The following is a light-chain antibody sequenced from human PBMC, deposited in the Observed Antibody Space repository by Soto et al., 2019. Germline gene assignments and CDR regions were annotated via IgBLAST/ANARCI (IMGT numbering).Light chain of an antibody. J-gene: IGLJ2*01. V-gene: IGLV1-40*01. Sequence: QSVLTQPPSVSGAPGQRVTISCTGSSSNIGAGYDVHWYQQLPGTAPKLLIYGNNNRPSGVPDRFSASKSGTSASLAITGLQAEDEADYYCQSYDNSLSSRVFGGGTQLTVL. CDR3: QSYDNSLSSRV. CDR2: GNN. CDR1: SSNIGAGYD.